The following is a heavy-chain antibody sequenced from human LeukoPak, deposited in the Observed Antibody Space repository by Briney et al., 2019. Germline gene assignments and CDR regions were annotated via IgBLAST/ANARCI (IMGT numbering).Heavy chain of an antibody. CDR1: GYTFTGYY. V-gene: IGHV1-2*02. CDR2: INTNSGGT. CDR3: ARKDYYDSSGYDY. Sequence: ASVKVSCKSSGYTFTGYYMHWVRQAPGQGLEGMGWINTNSGGTNYAQKFQGRVTMTRDTSISTADMELSRLRSDDTAVYYCARKDYYDSSGYDYWGQGTLVTVSS. J-gene: IGHJ4*02. D-gene: IGHD3-22*01.